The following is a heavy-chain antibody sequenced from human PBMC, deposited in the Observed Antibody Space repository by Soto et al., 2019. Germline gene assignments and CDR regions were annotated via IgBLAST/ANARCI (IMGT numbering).Heavy chain of an antibody. CDR3: AKDQGYYDFCSGTSLWLYGMDV. V-gene: IGHV3-23*01. CDR2: ISGSGGST. CDR1: GFTFSSYA. D-gene: IGHD3-3*01. J-gene: IGHJ6*02. Sequence: GALRLSCAASGFTFSSYAMSWVRQAPGKGLEWVSAISGSGGSTYYADSVKGRFTISRDNSKNTLYLQMNSLRAEDTAVYYCAKDQGYYDFCSGTSLWLYGMDVWGQGTTVSVS.